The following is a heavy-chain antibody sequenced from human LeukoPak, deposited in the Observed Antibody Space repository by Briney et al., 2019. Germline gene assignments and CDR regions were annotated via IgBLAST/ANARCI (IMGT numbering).Heavy chain of an antibody. V-gene: IGHV1-2*06. J-gene: IGHJ6*02. CDR3: ASLPFDFTIFGVVRDYYYYGMDV. CDR2: INPNSGGT. Sequence: ASVKVSCKASGYTFTGYYMHWVRQAPGQGLEWMGRINPNSGGTNYAQKFQGRVTMTRDTSISTVYMELSRLRSDDTAVYYCASLPFDFTIFGVVRDYYYYGMDVWGQGTTVTVSS. CDR1: GYTFTGYY. D-gene: IGHD3-3*01.